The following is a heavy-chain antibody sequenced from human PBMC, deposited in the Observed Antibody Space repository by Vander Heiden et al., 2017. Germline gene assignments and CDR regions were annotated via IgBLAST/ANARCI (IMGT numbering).Heavy chain of an antibody. D-gene: IGHD3-22*01. CDR3: AREGSGNYFDLGYYYYGMDV. V-gene: IGHV4-59*02. Sequence: QVQLQESGPGLVKPSETLSLTCTVSGGAVSGHYWNWIRQPPGKGLEWIGHIYDSGSPDYNPSLKSRVTMSIDTSKNQISLILSSVTAADTAVYYCAREGSGNYFDLGYYYYGMDVWGQGTTVTVSS. CDR1: GGAVSGHY. J-gene: IGHJ6*02. CDR2: IYDSGSP.